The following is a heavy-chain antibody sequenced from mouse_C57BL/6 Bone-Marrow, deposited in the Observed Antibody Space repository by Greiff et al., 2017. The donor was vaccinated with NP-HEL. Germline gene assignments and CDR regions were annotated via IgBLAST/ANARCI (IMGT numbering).Heavy chain of an antibody. CDR3: ARRGVRYYFDY. CDR2: IYPGGGDT. D-gene: IGHD3-2*02. J-gene: IGHJ2*01. V-gene: IGHV1-80*01. CDR1: GYAFSSYW. Sequence: QVQLQQSGAELVKPGASVKISCKASGYAFSSYWMNWVKQRPGKGLEWIGQIYPGGGDTNYHGKFKGKATLTADKSSSTAYMQLSSLTSEDSAVYFCARRGVRYYFDYWGQGTTLTVSS.